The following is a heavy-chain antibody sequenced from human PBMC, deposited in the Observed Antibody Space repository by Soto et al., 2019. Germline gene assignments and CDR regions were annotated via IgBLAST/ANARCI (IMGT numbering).Heavy chain of an antibody. J-gene: IGHJ4*02. CDR1: GYTFTSYG. CDR3: ASEYGPGCRFDS. CDR2: ISAYNGNT. D-gene: IGHD3-10*01. Sequence: QVQLVQSGAEVKKPGASVKVSCKASGYTFTSYGISWVRQAPGQGLEWMGWISAYNGNTNYAQKLQVRVNMTTNTPTQTAYMEQRSLRSDDTAVYYCASEYGPGCRFDSWGQGTRVTVSS. V-gene: IGHV1-18*01.